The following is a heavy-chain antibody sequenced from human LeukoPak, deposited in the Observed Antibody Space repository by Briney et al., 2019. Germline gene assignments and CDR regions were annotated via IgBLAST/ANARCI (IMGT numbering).Heavy chain of an antibody. J-gene: IGHJ4*02. CDR3: AKDLGPYIAVAAHY. CDR2: ISGSGGST. CDR1: GFTFSSYA. D-gene: IGHD6-19*01. V-gene: IGHV3-23*01. Sequence: SGGSLRLSCAASGFTFSSYAMSWVRQAPGKGLEWVSAISGSGGSTYYADSVKGRFTIPRDNSKNTLYLQMNSLRAEDTAVYYCAKDLGPYIAVAAHYWGQGTLVTVSS.